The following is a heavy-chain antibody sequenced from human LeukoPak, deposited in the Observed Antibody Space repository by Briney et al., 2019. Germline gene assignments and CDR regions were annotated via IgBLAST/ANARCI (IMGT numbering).Heavy chain of an antibody. CDR1: GFTFSNAW. CDR3: TTVYDFWSGPEFDY. D-gene: IGHD3-3*01. V-gene: IGHV3-15*01. CDR2: IKSKTDGGTT. Sequence: GGSLRLSCAASGFTFSNAWMSWVRQAPGKGLEWVDRIKSKTDGGTTDYAAPVKGRFTISRDDSKNTLYLQMNSLKTEDTAVYYCTTVYDFWSGPEFDYWGQGTLVTVSS. J-gene: IGHJ4*02.